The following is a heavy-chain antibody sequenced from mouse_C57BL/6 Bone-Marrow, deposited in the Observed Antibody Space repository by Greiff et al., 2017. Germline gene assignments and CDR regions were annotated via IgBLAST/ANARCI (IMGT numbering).Heavy chain of an antibody. J-gene: IGHJ3*01. D-gene: IGHD1-1*01. V-gene: IGHV1-64*01. CDR3: ARYAPYGSSYVFAY. CDR1: GYTFTSYW. Sequence: VQLQQPGAELVKPGASVKLSCKASGYTFTSYWMHWVKQRPGQGLEWIGMIHPNSGSTNYNEKFKSKATLTVDKSSSTAYMQLSSLTSEDSAVYYCARYAPYGSSYVFAYWGQGTLVTVSA. CDR2: IHPNSGST.